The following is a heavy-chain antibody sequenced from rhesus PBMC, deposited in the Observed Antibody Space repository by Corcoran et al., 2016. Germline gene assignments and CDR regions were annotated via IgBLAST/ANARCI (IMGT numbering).Heavy chain of an antibody. J-gene: IGHJ4*01. CDR1: GDSFRGYYL. Sequence: QVQLQESGPGVVKPSETLSLTCAVSGDSFRGYYLWSWIRQPPGKGLEWIGYIYWASGSTSYNPSLKNRVTSSKDTSKNQFSLKLSSVTAADTAVYYCARGQANGYFDYWGQGVLVTVSS. V-gene: IGHV4-143*01. CDR2: IYWASGST. CDR3: ARGQANGYFDY.